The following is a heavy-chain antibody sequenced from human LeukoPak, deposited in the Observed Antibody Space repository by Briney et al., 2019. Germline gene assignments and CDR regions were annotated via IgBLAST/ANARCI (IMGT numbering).Heavy chain of an antibody. V-gene: IGHV3-48*01. CDR2: ISSSSSTI. J-gene: IGHJ4*02. CDR3: ARLRSPGHFDY. CDR1: GFTFSSYS. Sequence: GGSLRLSCAASGFTFSSYSMNWVRQAPGKGLEWVSYISSSSSTIYYADSVKGRFTISRDNAKNSLYLQMNSLRAEDTAVYYCARLRSPGHFDYWGQGTLVTVSS.